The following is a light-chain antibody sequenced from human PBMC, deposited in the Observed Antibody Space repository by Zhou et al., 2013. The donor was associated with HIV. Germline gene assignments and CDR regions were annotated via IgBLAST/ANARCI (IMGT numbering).Light chain of an antibody. V-gene: IGKV1-5*03. CDR3: QQSYSAPYT. J-gene: IGKJ2*01. CDR1: HSINSW. Sequence: DIQMTQSPSTLSASVGDRVTITCRASHSINSWLAWYQQKPGKAPSLLIYKASSLETGVPSRFSGTGSGTQFTLTIRSLQREDFATYYCQQSYSAPYTFGLGTKVEMK. CDR2: KAS.